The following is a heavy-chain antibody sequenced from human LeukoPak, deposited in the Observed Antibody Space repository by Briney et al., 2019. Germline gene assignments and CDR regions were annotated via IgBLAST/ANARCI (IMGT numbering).Heavy chain of an antibody. CDR3: AGVVISYLPFDY. Sequence: SETLSLTCAVSGYSISSGYYWGWIRQPPGKGLEWIGSIYHSGSTYYNPSLKSRVTISVDTSKNQFSLKLSSVTAADTAVYYCAGVVISYLPFDYWGQGTLLTVSS. J-gene: IGHJ4*02. D-gene: IGHD3-22*01. V-gene: IGHV4-38-2*01. CDR2: IYHSGST. CDR1: GYSISSGYY.